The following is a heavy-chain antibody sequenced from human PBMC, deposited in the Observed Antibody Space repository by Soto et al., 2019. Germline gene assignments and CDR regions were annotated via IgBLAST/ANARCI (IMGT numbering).Heavy chain of an antibody. CDR3: SGNCGKHPGGIDY. CDR2: IIPIFGTA. D-gene: IGHD2-21*01. Sequence: QVQLVQSGAEVKKPGSSVKVSCKASGGTFSSYSINWVRQAPGQGLEWMGEIIPIFGTANYAQKFQGRVTITADESTSPAQLEPGRLGSEDPAVYYCSGNCGKHPGGIDYRGQGTLVTVSS. V-gene: IGHV1-69*01. CDR1: GGTFSSYS. J-gene: IGHJ4*02.